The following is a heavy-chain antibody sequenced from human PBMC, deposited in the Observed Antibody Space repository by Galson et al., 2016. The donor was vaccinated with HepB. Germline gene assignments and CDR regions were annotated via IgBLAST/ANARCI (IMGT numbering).Heavy chain of an antibody. CDR3: AHAPNLYYFDN. V-gene: IGHV3-33*03. D-gene: IGHD2-2*01. J-gene: IGHJ4*02. CDR1: GFTFSSYG. Sequence: SLRLSCAASGFTFSSYGIHWVRQAPGKGLEWVAIIWFDGSNKYYVDSVKGRFTISRDNAINSLYLQMNSLRVEDTAVDYCAHAPNLYYFDNWGQGTLVTASS. CDR2: IWFDGSNK.